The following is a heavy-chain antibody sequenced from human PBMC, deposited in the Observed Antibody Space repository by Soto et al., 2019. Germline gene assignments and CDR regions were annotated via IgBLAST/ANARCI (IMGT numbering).Heavy chain of an antibody. J-gene: IGHJ3*02. CDR3: ARSPGGPDAFDI. V-gene: IGHV1-3*01. D-gene: IGHD3-16*01. Sequence: QVQLVQSGAEVKKPGASVKVSCKASGYIFTSYAMHWVRQAPGQRLEWMGWINAGNGNTKYSQKFQVRVNITRYTSASTAYMELSSLRSEDTAVYYCARSPGGPDAFDIWGQGTMVTVSS. CDR2: INAGNGNT. CDR1: GYIFTSYA.